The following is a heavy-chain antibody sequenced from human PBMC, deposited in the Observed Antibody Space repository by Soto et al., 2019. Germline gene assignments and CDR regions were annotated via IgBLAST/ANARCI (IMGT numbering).Heavy chain of an antibody. J-gene: IGHJ4*02. CDR1: GFTFSSYA. D-gene: IGHD1-1*01. Sequence: EVQLLESGGGLVQPGGSLRLSCAASGFTFSSYAMSWVRPAPGKGLEWISAVSGSGGSTYYADSVKGRFTISRDNSKDTLYLQMNNLRAEDTAVYYCAKPPDYWNDYWGQGTLVTVSS. CDR2: VSGSGGST. CDR3: AKPPDYWNDY. V-gene: IGHV3-23*01.